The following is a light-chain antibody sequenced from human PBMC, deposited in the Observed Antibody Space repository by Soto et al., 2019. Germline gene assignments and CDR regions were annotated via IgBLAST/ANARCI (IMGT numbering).Light chain of an antibody. Sequence: QSALTQPPSASGSPGQSVTISCPGTSSDVGGYNYVSWYQQHPGKAPKLMIYEVSKRPSGVPDRFSGSKSGNTASLTVSGLQVEDEADYYCSSFEASNNLLFGGGTKVTVL. V-gene: IGLV2-8*01. CDR2: EVS. CDR1: SSDVGGYNY. J-gene: IGLJ2*01. CDR3: SSFEASNNLL.